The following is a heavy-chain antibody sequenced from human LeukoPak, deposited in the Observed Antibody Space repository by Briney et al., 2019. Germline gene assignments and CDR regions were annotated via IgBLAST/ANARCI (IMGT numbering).Heavy chain of an antibody. CDR2: INPNSGGT. CDR3: ARDGGMVTWGWFDP. D-gene: IGHD2-15*01. V-gene: IGHV1-2*02. J-gene: IGHJ5*02. CDR1: GYTFSGYY. Sequence: GASVKVSCKASGYTFSGYYMHWVRQAPGQGLECMGWINPNSGGTNYAQKFQGRVTMTRDTSISTVYMELSRLRSDDTAVYYCARDGGMVTWGWFDPWGQGTLVTVSS.